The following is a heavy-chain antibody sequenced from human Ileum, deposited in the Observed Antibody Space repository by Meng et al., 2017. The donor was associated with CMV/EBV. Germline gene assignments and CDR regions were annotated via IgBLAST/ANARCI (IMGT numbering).Heavy chain of an antibody. V-gene: IGHV3-7*01. CDR1: EFTFTTYH. D-gene: IGHD3-16*01. CDR3: VTDQDRSGGI. Sequence: GESLKISCAASEFTFTTYHMGWVRQAPGRGLEWVANINLHGYEKYYLDSVKGRFTISRDNAKNSLYLQMNSLRVEDTAVYYCVTDQDRSGGIWGQGTLVTVSS. CDR2: INLHGYEK. J-gene: IGHJ4*03.